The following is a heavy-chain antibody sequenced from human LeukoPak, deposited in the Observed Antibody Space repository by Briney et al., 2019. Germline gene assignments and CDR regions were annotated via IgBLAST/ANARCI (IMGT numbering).Heavy chain of an antibody. CDR1: GGSISSYY. J-gene: IGHJ4*02. V-gene: IGHV4-4*07. D-gene: IGHD6-6*01. CDR3: ARDLVRYSSSSKADY. CDR2: IYGSGNT. Sequence: PSETLSLTCTVSGGSISSYYCSWIRQPAGKGLEWIGRIYGSGNTNYNPSLRSRVTMSLDTSKNQFSLKQTSVTAADTAVYYCARDLVRYSSSSKADYWGQGTLVTVSS.